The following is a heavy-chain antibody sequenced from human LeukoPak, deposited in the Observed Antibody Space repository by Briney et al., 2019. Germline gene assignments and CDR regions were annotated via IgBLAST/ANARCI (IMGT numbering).Heavy chain of an antibody. D-gene: IGHD6-19*01. J-gene: IGHJ4*02. Sequence: PSETLSLTCTVSGGSISSYYWSWIRQPAGKGLEWIGRIYTSGTTNYNPSLKSRVTMSVDTSKNQFSLKLSSVTAADTAVYYCASLNSSGWCLDYWSQGTLVTVSS. CDR2: IYTSGTT. CDR1: GGSISSYY. CDR3: ASLNSSGWCLDY. V-gene: IGHV4-4*07.